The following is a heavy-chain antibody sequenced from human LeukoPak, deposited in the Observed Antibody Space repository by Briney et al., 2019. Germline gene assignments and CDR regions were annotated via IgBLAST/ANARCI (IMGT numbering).Heavy chain of an antibody. J-gene: IGHJ4*02. Sequence: SETLTLTCTVSGYSISSGYYWGWLRQPPGKGLEWIGSIYHSGCTYYDPSLKSRVTISGDTSKNQCSLKLGSVTAADTAVCFCAGDVWSGKILDYWGQGILVTVSS. CDR3: AGDVWSGKILDY. CDR2: IYHSGCT. D-gene: IGHD3-3*01. CDR1: GYSISSGYY. V-gene: IGHV4-38-2*02.